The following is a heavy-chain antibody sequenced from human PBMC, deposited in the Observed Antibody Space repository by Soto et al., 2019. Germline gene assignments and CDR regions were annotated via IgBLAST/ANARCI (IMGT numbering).Heavy chain of an antibody. CDR3: ARGGHIAVVTASFDY. CDR1: GYTFTRYG. CDR2: ISGYNGQT. V-gene: IGHV1-18*01. D-gene: IGHD2-21*02. Sequence: ASVKVSCKASGYTFTRYGISWARQAPGQGLEWMGWISGYNGQTHYAQKFLGRVTMTRDTSTSTVFMELSSLRSADTAVYYCARGGHIAVVTASFDYWGQGTLVPVSS. J-gene: IGHJ4*02.